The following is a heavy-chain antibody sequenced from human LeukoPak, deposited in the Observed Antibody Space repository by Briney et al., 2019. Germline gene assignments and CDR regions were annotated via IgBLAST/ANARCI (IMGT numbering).Heavy chain of an antibody. CDR3: AKVSGVNPDPY. V-gene: IGHV3-30*18. D-gene: IGHD3-10*01. CDR2: ISYDGSNK. Sequence: GGSLRLSCAASGFTFGSYGMHWVRQAPGKGLEWVAVISYDGSNKYYADSVKGRFTISRDNSKNTLYLQMNSLRAEDTAVYYCAKVSGVNPDPYWGQGTLVTVSS. CDR1: GFTFGSYG. J-gene: IGHJ4*02.